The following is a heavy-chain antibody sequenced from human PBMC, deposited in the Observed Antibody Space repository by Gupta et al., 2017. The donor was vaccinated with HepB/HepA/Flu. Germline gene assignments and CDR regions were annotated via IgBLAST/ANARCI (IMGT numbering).Heavy chain of an antibody. CDR1: GGTFGKFA. J-gene: IGHJ3*01. D-gene: IGHD5-24*01. CDR2: IIPVIPIT. Sequence: QVQLVQSGAEVQKPGSSVKVHCKASGGTFGKFAISWVRQAPGQGPEWMGRIIPVIPITNYAQKFQGRVTITADKSTATAYMELSSLTSKDTAVYYCARAQTDGYNFGDAFDVWGLGTMVTVSS. CDR3: ARAQTDGYNFGDAFDV. V-gene: IGHV1-69*04.